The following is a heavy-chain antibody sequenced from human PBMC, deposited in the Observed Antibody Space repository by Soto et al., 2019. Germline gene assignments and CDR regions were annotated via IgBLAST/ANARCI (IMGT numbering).Heavy chain of an antibody. CDR2: IYYSGST. CDR3: ARFLVSAIRDWGCHP. CDR1: GGSISSGDYY. V-gene: IGHV4-30-4*01. J-gene: IGHJ5*02. D-gene: IGHD2-21*01. Sequence: QVQLQESGPGLVKPSQTLSLTCTVSGGSISSGDYYWSWIRQPPGKGLEWIGYIYYSGSTYYNPSLKSGVIIAEDPSKHQFLLKLSSLSAADTAVYCCARFLVSAIRDWGCHPWGQGTL.